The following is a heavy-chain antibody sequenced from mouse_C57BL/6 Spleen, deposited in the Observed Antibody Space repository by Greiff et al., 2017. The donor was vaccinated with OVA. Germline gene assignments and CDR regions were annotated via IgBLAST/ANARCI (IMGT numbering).Heavy chain of an antibody. Sequence: EVQVVESGGGLVKPGGSLKLSCAASGFTFSDYGMHWVRQAPEKGLEWVAYISSGSSTIYYADTVKGRVTIARDNAKNTLFLQMTSLRSEDTAMYYCARNSNYFMDYWGQGTSVTVSS. J-gene: IGHJ4*01. V-gene: IGHV5-17*01. D-gene: IGHD2-5*01. CDR2: ISSGSSTI. CDR1: GFTFSDYG. CDR3: ARNSNYFMDY.